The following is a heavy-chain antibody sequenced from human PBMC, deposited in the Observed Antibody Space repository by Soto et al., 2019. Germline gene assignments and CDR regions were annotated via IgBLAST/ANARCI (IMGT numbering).Heavy chain of an antibody. J-gene: IGHJ4*02. CDR1: GFTFSSYG. V-gene: IGHV3-33*01. Sequence: GGSLRLSCAASGFTFSSYGMHWVRQAPGKGLEWVAVIWFDGSNKFYADSVKGRFTISRDNSKNTVSLQMNSLRDEDSAAYYRAAPRPYWGQGTLVTVSS. CDR3: AAPRPY. CDR2: IWFDGSNK.